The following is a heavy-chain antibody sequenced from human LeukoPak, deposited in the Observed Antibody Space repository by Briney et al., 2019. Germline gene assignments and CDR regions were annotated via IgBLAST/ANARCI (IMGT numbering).Heavy chain of an antibody. J-gene: IGHJ5*02. CDR1: GSTFSNAW. CDR3: TTLSYAAAPT. CDR2: VRSETDGGTT. Sequence: GGSLRLSCAAPGSTFSNAWMSWVRQAPGKGLEWVSRVRSETDGGTTDYAAPVQGRFTISRDDSKNTLYLQMNSLETDDTAVYYCTTLSYAAAPTWGQGTLVTVSS. V-gene: IGHV3-15*01. D-gene: IGHD2-2*01.